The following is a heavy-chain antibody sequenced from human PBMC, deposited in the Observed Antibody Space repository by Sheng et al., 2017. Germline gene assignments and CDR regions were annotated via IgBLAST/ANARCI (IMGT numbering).Heavy chain of an antibody. D-gene: IGHD6-13*01. CDR1: GFTFSSHG. Sequence: EVQLVESGGGLVQPGGSLRLSCAASGFTFSSHGMNWVRQAPGKGLEWISYITGSGSTMYYADSVKGRFTISRDNAKNSLYLQMDSLRVEDTALYYCARSYSSSLLFDYWGQGTLVTVSS. CDR3: ARSYSSSLLFDY. J-gene: IGHJ4*02. V-gene: IGHV3-48*03. CDR2: ITGSGSTM.